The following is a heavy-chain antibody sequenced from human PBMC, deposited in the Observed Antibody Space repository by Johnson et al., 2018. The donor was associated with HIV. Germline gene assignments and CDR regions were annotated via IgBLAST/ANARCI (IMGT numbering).Heavy chain of an antibody. J-gene: IGHJ3*02. D-gene: IGHD3-22*01. CDR2: ISYDGSNK. Sequence: VKLVESGGGLVQPGGSLRLSCAASGFTFSSYAMHWVRQAPGKGLEWVAVISYDGSNKYYADSVKGRFTISRDNSKNTLYLQMNSLRPEDTAVYYCARSSGYYGTDAFDIWGQGTMVTVSS. CDR1: GFTFSSYA. V-gene: IGHV3-30-3*01. CDR3: ARSSGYYGTDAFDI.